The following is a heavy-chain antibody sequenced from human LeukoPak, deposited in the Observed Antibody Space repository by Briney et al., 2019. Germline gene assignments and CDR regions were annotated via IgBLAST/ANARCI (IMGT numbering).Heavy chain of an antibody. CDR2: IYHSGST. D-gene: IGHD5-24*01. CDR1: GGSISSGGYS. CDR3: ARGGMATLKLNWLDP. J-gene: IGHJ5*02. Sequence: SETLSLTCAVSGGSISSGGYSWSWSRQPPGKGLEWIGYIYHSGSTYYNPSLKSRVTISVDRSKNQFFLKLSSLTAADTAVYYCARGGMATLKLNWLDPWGQGTLVTVSS. V-gene: IGHV4-30-2*01.